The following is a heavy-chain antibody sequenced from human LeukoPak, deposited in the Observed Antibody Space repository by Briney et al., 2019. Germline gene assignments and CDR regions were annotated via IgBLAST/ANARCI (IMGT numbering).Heavy chain of an antibody. CDR1: GGSFSGYY. Sequence: SETLSLTCAVYGGSFSGYYWSWIRQPPGKGLEWTGEINHSGSTNYNPSLKSRVTISVDTSKNQFSLKLSSVTAADTAVYYCARSGHSGSYLSAFDIWGQGTMVTVSS. J-gene: IGHJ3*02. CDR2: INHSGST. V-gene: IGHV4-34*01. D-gene: IGHD1-26*01. CDR3: ARSGHSGSYLSAFDI.